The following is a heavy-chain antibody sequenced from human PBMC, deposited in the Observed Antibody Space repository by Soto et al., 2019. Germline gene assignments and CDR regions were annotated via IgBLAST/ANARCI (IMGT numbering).Heavy chain of an antibody. Sequence: GESLKISCKGSGYSFTSYWIGWVRQMPGKGLEWMGIIYPGDSDTRYSPSFQGQVTISADKSSGTAYLQWSSLKASDTAMYYCSRQVPPNVYSSSWYGLDYYYGMDVWGQGTTVIVSS. CDR2: IYPGDSDT. CDR1: GYSFTSYW. J-gene: IGHJ6*02. CDR3: SRQVPPNVYSSSWYGLDYYYGMDV. V-gene: IGHV5-51*01. D-gene: IGHD6-13*01.